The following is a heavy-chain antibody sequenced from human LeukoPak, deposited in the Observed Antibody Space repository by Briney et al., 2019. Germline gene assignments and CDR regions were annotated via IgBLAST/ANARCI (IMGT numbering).Heavy chain of an antibody. CDR3: ARVTLGWPYSRHYYGMDV. D-gene: IGHD3-16*01. CDR1: GGSISSGGYY. J-gene: IGHJ6*02. Sequence: SETLSLTCTVSGGSISSGGYYWSWIRQHPGKGLEWIGYIYYSGSTYYNPSLKSRVTISVDTSKNQFSLKLSSVTAADTAVYYCARVTLGWPYSRHYYGMDVWGQGTTVTVSS. CDR2: IYYSGST. V-gene: IGHV4-31*03.